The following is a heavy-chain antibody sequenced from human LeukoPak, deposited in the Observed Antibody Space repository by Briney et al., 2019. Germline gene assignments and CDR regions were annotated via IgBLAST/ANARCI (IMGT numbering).Heavy chain of an antibody. Sequence: PSETLSLTCRVSGASVSNYYWSWIRQPAGKGLEWIGRIYTGGSTNYNPSLKSRVTMSVDTSKSQFSLKLNSVTAADTAVYYCARDRRDGYNSFYYFDYWGQGNRVTVSS. CDR3: ARDRRDGYNSFYYFDY. CDR2: IYTGGST. J-gene: IGHJ4*02. V-gene: IGHV4-4*07. D-gene: IGHD5-24*01. CDR1: GASVSNYY.